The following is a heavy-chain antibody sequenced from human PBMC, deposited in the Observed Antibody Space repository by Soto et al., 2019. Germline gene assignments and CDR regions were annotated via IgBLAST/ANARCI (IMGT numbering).Heavy chain of an antibody. V-gene: IGHV2-5*02. CDR1: GFSLSTSGVG. Sequence: QITLKESGPTLVKPTQTLTLTCTFSGFSLSTSGVGVGWIRQPPVKALEWRALIYWDDDKLYSPSLTSRLTITKDTSKNQVVLTMTNMDPVDTATYYCAHVLVVVANYGMDVWGQGTTVTVSS. J-gene: IGHJ6*02. CDR3: AHVLVVVANYGMDV. D-gene: IGHD2-15*01. CDR2: IYWDDDK.